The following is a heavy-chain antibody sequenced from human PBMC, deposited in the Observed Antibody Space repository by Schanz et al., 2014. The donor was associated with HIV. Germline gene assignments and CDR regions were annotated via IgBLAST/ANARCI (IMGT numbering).Heavy chain of an antibody. CDR1: GFTFSSSG. J-gene: IGHJ6*02. CDR3: ARETSGFSTSWPPRYHYYGMDV. D-gene: IGHD6-13*01. Sequence: QVQLVESGGGGVQPGRSLRLSCTASGFTFSSSGMHWVRQAPGKGLEWVAAMWYDESHKGYADSVKGRFTISRDNSKNTLYLEMNSLRPEDTAVYYCARETSGFSTSWPPRYHYYGMDVWGQGTTVTVSS. V-gene: IGHV3-33*01. CDR2: MWYDESHK.